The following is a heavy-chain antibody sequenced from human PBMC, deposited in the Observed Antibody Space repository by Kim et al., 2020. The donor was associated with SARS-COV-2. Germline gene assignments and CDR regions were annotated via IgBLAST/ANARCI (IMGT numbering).Heavy chain of an antibody. Sequence: GGSLRLSCAASGFTFSDYYMTWIRQAPGKGLEWVSYTSGTETSTYYGDSVRGRFTISRDNAKNSLYLQMSGLRAEDTAVYYCARGRGGLRVGPDFWGQGT. V-gene: IGHV3-11*01. CDR2: TSGTETST. D-gene: IGHD3-16*01. CDR3: ARGRGGLRVGPDF. CDR1: GFTFSDYY. J-gene: IGHJ4*02.